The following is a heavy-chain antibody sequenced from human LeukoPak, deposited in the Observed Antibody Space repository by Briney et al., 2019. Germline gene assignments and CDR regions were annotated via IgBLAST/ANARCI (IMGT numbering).Heavy chain of an antibody. D-gene: IGHD2-15*01. CDR2: ISGSSGAT. J-gene: IGHJ4*02. CDR3: AKEGDRGFVVADYFDY. Sequence: PGGSLRLSCAASGFTFSSYSMAWVRQAPGKGLEWVSIISGSSGATFYADSVKGRFTISRDNSKNTLYLEMSSLRAEDTAVYYCAKEGDRGFVVADYFDYRGQGTLVTVSS. CDR1: GFTFSSYS. V-gene: IGHV3-23*01.